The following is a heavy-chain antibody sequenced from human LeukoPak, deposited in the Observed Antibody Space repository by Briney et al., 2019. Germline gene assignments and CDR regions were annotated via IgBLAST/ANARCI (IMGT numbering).Heavy chain of an antibody. V-gene: IGHV1-2*02. D-gene: IGHD6-19*01. CDR3: ARAELLIAVARYNWFDP. CDR2: INPNSGGT. J-gene: IGHJ5*02. Sequence: ASVKVSCKASGYTFTSYDINWVRQAPGQGLEWIGWINPNSGGTNYAQKFQGRVTMTRDTSISTAYMELSRLRSDDTAVYYCARAELLIAVARYNWFDPWGQGTLVTVSS. CDR1: GYTFTSYD.